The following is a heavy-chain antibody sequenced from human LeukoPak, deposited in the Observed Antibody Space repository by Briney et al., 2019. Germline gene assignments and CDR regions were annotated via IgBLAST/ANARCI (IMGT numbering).Heavy chain of an antibody. CDR3: ARVRSSGWFPFDY. D-gene: IGHD6-19*01. Sequence: SETLSLTCTVSGGSISSYYWSWIRQPPGKGLEWIGYIYYSGSTNYNPSLKSRVTISVDTTKNQFPLKPSSVTAAATAGYYCARVRSSGWFPFDYGGQGTLVTVSS. CDR1: GGSISSYY. J-gene: IGHJ4*02. V-gene: IGHV4-59*01. CDR2: IYYSGST.